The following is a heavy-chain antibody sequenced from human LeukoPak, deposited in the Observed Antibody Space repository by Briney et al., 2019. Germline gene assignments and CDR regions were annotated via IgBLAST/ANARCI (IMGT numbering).Heavy chain of an antibody. J-gene: IGHJ6*02. CDR2: IYYSGST. CDR3: ARGFHYYYGMDV. Sequence: SETLSLTCTVSGGSISSYYWSWIRQPPGKGLEWIGYIYYSGSTNYNPSLKSRVTISVDTSKNQFSLKLSSVTAADTAVYYCARGFHYYYGMDVWGQGTTVTASS. D-gene: IGHD2-21*01. CDR1: GGSISSYY. V-gene: IGHV4-59*01.